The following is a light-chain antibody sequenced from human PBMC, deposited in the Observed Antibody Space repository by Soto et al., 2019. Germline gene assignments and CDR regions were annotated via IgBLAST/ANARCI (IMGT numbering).Light chain of an antibody. CDR2: DAS. CDR3: QQYGSSAWT. J-gene: IGKJ1*01. Sequence: ESVFTQSPATLSLSPGERATLSCRASPSVSNSLAWYQHKPGQAPRLLIYDASNRATGVPTRFSGSGSGTDFTLTISRLEPEDFAVYYCQQYGSSAWTFGQGTKVDIK. CDR1: PSVSNS. V-gene: IGKV3-20*01.